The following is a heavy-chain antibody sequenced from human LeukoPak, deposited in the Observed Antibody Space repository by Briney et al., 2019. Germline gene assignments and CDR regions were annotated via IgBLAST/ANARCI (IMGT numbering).Heavy chain of an antibody. Sequence: GGSLRLSCAASGFTFSNYGMHWVRQAPGKGLEWVAVIWYDGSDEYYEDSVKGRFTISRVNSKNTLNLHMNSLRAEDTAVYYRATDQGIYWGQGTLVTVSS. CDR3: ATDQGIY. CDR1: GFTFSNYG. J-gene: IGHJ4*02. V-gene: IGHV3-33*01. CDR2: IWYDGSDE.